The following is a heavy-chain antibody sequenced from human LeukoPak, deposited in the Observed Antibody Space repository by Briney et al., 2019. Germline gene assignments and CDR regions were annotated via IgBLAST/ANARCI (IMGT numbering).Heavy chain of an antibody. D-gene: IGHD6-19*01. CDR1: GFTFSSYA. V-gene: IGHV3-30*04. CDR3: ARGHPKVAGLDY. CDR2: ISYDGSNK. Sequence: PGGSLRLSCAASGFTFSSYAMHWVRQAPGKGLEWVAVISYDGSNKYYADSVKGRFTISRDNSKNTLYLQMNSLRAEDTAVYYCARGHPKVAGLDYWGQGTLVTVSS. J-gene: IGHJ4*02.